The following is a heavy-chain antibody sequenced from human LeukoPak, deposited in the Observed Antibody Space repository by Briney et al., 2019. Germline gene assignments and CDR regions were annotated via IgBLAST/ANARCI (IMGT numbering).Heavy chain of an antibody. Sequence: PGGSLRLSCAASGFTFSGYHINWVRQAPGKGLEWLSYISSTSTTMYYADSVKGRFAISRDNAMSSLYLQMNSLRDEDTAVYYCARVWQSNSGVDYWGQGTLVTVSS. CDR3: ARVWQSNSGVDY. J-gene: IGHJ4*02. V-gene: IGHV3-48*02. CDR2: ISSTSTTM. D-gene: IGHD2-21*01. CDR1: GFTFSGYH.